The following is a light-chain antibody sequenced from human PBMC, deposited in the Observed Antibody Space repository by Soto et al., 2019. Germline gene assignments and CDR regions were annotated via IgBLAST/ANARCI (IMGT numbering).Light chain of an antibody. J-gene: IGLJ3*02. CDR1: SSDIGSYNY. V-gene: IGLV2-14*01. Sequence: QSVLTQPASVSGSPGQSITISCTGTSSDIGSYNYVSWYQHYPGKAPRLLIYEVTNRPSGVSNRFSGSKSGNTAPLTISGLQAEDDADYYCCSYRSSRTWVFGGGTKVTVL. CDR2: EVT. CDR3: CSYRSSRTWV.